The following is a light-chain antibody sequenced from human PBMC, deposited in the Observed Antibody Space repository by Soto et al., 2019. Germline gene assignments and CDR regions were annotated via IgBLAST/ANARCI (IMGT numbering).Light chain of an antibody. CDR3: SSYAGSNNYV. V-gene: IGLV2-8*01. Sequence: QSVLTQPPSASGSPGQSVTISCTGTSSDVGAYTYVSWYQQHPGKAPKLMIYGVTERPSGVPDRFSGSKSGNTASLTVSGLQTENKAYYNCSSYAGSNNYVFGTGTKVTVL. CDR2: GVT. J-gene: IGLJ1*01. CDR1: SSDVGAYTY.